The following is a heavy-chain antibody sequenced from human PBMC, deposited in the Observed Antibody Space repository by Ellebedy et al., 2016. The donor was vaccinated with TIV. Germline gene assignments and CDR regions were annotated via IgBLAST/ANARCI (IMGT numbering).Heavy chain of an antibody. D-gene: IGHD3-22*01. CDR1: GLIFSNYW. CDR2: IKEDGSEK. Sequence: GESLKISCAASGLIFSNYWMAWVRQAPGKGLEWVANIKEDGSEKYYVDSVKGRFTISRDNAKNSLYLKMNTLTAEDTAFYYCAREKRESGFGAWGQGTLVTVSS. V-gene: IGHV3-7*01. CDR3: AREKRESGFGA. J-gene: IGHJ4*02.